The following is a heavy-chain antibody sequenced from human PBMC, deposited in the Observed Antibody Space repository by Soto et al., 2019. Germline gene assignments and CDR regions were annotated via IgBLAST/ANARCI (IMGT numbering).Heavy chain of an antibody. J-gene: IGHJ4*02. CDR3: ARSEHQGPIAY. Sequence: PSETLSLTCTVSGYSISSSNWWGWIRQPPGKGLEWIGYIYYSGTTYYNPSLKSRVTMSVDTSKNQFSLKLTSVTAVDTAVYYYARSEHQGPIAYWGQGTLVPAPQ. CDR2: IYYSGTT. CDR1: GYSISSSNW. V-gene: IGHV4-28*01.